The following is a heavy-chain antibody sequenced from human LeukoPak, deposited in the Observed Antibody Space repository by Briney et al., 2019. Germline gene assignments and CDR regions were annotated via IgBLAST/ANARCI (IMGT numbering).Heavy chain of an antibody. V-gene: IGHV4-30-2*06. CDR3: VRGSSVTMVRGVIVTYGLDV. Sequence: PSQTLSLTCGVSGGFIRSSGYSWSWIRQSPGMGLEWIGNIYHSGDTYYNPSLKNCLTISVDRLKNQFSLRLTSVTAADTAVYYCVRGSSVTMVRGVIVTYGLDVWGQGTTVTVSS. J-gene: IGHJ6*02. CDR1: GGFIRSSGYS. CDR2: IYHSGDT. D-gene: IGHD3-10*01.